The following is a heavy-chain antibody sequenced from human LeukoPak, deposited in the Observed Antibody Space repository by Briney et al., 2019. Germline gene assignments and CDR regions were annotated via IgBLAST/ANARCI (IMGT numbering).Heavy chain of an antibody. D-gene: IGHD3-22*01. CDR1: GYSFINYA. J-gene: IGHJ4*02. V-gene: IGHV7-4-1*02. Sequence: GASVKVSCKASGYSFINYAMNWVRQAPGQGLEWMGWIDTSTGNPTYAQGFTGRFVFSLDTSVSTAYLQISSLKAEDTAVYYCARDDDSSGSDYWGQGTLVTVSS. CDR3: ARDDDSSGSDY. CDR2: IDTSTGNP.